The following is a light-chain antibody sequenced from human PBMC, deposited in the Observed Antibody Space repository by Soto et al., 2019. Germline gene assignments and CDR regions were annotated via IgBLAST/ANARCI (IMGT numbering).Light chain of an antibody. CDR2: GTS. J-gene: IGKJ3*01. CDR1: QRFSSIH. Sequence: ENVLTKSPGTLSLSPGDRATLSCRASQRFSSIHLDWYQQKPGQDPRLLIYGTSVRATGIPDRFRGSGSGTDFTLTIGRLEPEDFAVYSCQQYGGSPQFTFGPGTKVAI. V-gene: IGKV3-20*01. CDR3: QQYGGSPQFT.